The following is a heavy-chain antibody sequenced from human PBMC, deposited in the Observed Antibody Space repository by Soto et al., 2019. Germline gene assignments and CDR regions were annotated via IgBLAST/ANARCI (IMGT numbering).Heavy chain of an antibody. CDR1: GGTLSSSV. CDR3: ARDLGGCSAGSCRYNWFDP. J-gene: IGHJ5*02. D-gene: IGHD2-15*01. CDR2: ILPIYGTV. Sequence: QVQLVQSGAEVKKPGSSVKVSCKASGGTLSSSVISWVRQAPGQGLEWMGGILPIYGTVNYAEKFQGRVTITADESTSTAYMELSSLRSEDTAIYYCARDLGGCSAGSCRYNWFDPWGQGTLVTVSS. V-gene: IGHV1-69*01.